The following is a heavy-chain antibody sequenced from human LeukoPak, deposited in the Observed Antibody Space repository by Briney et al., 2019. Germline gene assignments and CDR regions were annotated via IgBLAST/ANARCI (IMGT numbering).Heavy chain of an antibody. Sequence: GGSLRLSCAASGFTFSSYEMNWVRQAPGKGLEWVSYISSSGSTTYYADSVKGRFTISRDNAKNSLYLQMNSLRAEDTAVYYCARWTTVTTLWYFDYWGQGTLVTVSS. CDR2: ISSSGSTT. CDR1: GFTFSSYE. V-gene: IGHV3-48*03. J-gene: IGHJ4*02. D-gene: IGHD4-17*01. CDR3: ARWTTVTTLWYFDY.